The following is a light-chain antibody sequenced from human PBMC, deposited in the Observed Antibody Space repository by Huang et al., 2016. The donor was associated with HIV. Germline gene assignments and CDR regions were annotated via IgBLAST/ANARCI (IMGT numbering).Light chain of an antibody. J-gene: IGKJ4*01. Sequence: DIQMTQSPSSVSASVGDRISFTCRASQDINRWLAWYQQKPGKAPKLLIYAASTLQCGVPSRFSGRVSGTSFTLTINNLQPEDFATYFCQQAVSFPLTFGGGTKVEIK. CDR3: QQAVSFPLT. V-gene: IGKV1-12*01. CDR2: AAS. CDR1: QDINRW.